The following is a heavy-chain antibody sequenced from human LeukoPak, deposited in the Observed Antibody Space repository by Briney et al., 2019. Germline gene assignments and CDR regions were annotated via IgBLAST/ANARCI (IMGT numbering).Heavy chain of an antibody. J-gene: IGHJ5*02. CDR1: GGSISSYY. V-gene: IGHV4-59*08. Sequence: PSETLSVTCTVSGGSISSYYWSWIRQPQGKGLEWIGYIYYSGSTNYNPSLKSRVTISVDTSKNQFSLKLSSVTAADTAVYYCARHQYPAATNWFDPWGQGTLVTVSS. CDR2: IYYSGST. D-gene: IGHD2-2*01. CDR3: ARHQYPAATNWFDP.